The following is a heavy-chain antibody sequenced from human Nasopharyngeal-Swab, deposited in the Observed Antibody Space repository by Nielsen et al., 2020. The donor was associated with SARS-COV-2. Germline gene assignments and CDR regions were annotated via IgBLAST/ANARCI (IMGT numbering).Heavy chain of an antibody. D-gene: IGHD6-19*01. V-gene: IGHV3-21*01. CDR3: ARDPGIAVAHFDY. CDR1: GFTFSSYS. Sequence: GESLKISCAASGFTFSSYSMNWVRQAPGKGLEWVSSISSNSSYIYYADSVKGRFTISRDNAKNSLYLQMNSLRAEDTAVYYCARDPGIAVAHFDYWGQGTLVTVSS. J-gene: IGHJ4*02. CDR2: ISSNSSYI.